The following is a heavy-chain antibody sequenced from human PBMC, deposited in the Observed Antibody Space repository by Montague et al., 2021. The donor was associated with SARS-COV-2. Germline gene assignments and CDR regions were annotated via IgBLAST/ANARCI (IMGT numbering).Heavy chain of an antibody. J-gene: IGHJ4*02. Sequence: SETLSLTCSVSGDSFDSDNFFWGWIRQPPGKRLEWIGVISNGGRTFDNPSLESRVTISVHASRNQLSLNVKSVTAADTAVYYCARHRRYDVVTYYPDFWGQGILVTVFS. CDR2: ISNGGRT. D-gene: IGHD3-9*01. V-gene: IGHV4-39*01. CDR3: ARHRRYDVVTYYPDF. CDR1: GDSFDSDNFF.